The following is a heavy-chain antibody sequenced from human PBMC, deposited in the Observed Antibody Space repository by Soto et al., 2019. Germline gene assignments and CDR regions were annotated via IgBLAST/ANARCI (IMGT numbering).Heavy chain of an antibody. V-gene: IGHV5-51*01. Sequence: GESLKISCKGSGDSFTTSWIGWVRQMPVKGLEWMGIIYSGDSDTKYSPSFQGQVTISVDKSISTAYLQWSSLKASDSAIYYCSNGYYYYLMDVWGQGTTVTVSX. CDR3: SNGYYYYLMDV. D-gene: IGHD3-3*01. CDR1: GDSFTTSW. CDR2: IYSGDSDT. J-gene: IGHJ6*02.